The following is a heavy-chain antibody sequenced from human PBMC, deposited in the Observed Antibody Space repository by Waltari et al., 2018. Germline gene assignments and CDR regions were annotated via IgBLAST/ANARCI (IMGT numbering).Heavy chain of an antibody. CDR3: ASGPPLGDYVDY. CDR2: IYTSGST. J-gene: IGHJ4*02. V-gene: IGHV4-61*02. Sequence: QVQLQESGPGLVKPSQTLSLTCTVSGGSISSGSYYWSWIRQPAGKGLEWIGRIYTSGSTNYNPSLKSRVTISVDTSKNQFSLKLSSVTAADTAVYYCASGPPLGDYVDYWGQGTLVIVSS. D-gene: IGHD3-16*01. CDR1: GGSISSGSYY.